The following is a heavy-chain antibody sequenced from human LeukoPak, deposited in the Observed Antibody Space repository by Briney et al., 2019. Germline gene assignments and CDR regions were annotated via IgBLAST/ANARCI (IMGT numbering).Heavy chain of an antibody. V-gene: IGHV3-21*01. D-gene: IGHD5-12*01. CDR2: ISSSSSYI. Sequence: GGSLRLSCAASGFTFSSYSMNWVRQAPGKGLECVSSISSSSSYIYYADPVKGRFTISRDNSKNTLYLQMNSLRAEDTAVYYCAREDRSGYDSYYFDYWGQGTLVTVSS. CDR3: AREDRSGYDSYYFDY. CDR1: GFTFSSYS. J-gene: IGHJ4*02.